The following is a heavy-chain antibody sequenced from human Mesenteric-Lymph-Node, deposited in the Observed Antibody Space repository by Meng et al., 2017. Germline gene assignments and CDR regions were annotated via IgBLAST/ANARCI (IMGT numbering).Heavy chain of an antibody. CDR2: INPSGGST. V-gene: IGHV1-46*01. CDR3: ARDGPDCSSTSCYGGWFDP. CDR1: GYTFTSEA. J-gene: IGHJ5*02. D-gene: IGHD2-2*01. Sequence: VQQVKSESDMKKPGDCVKVSCKASGYTFTSEAMNWVRQASGQGLEWMGIINPSGGSTSYAQKFQGRVTMTRDTSTSTVYMELSSLRSEDTAVYYCARDGPDCSSTSCYGGWFDPWGQGTLVTVSS.